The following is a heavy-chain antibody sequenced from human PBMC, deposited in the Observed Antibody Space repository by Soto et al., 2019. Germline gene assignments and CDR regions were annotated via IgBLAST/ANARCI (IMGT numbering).Heavy chain of an antibody. D-gene: IGHD6-13*01. V-gene: IGHV1-69*12. Sequence: QVHLVQSGAEVKKPGSSVKVSCKAPGGTFSNHAINWVRQAPGQGLEWMGRIIPIFSTTNYAQKFPGRVTLTADESTITAYLELSSLKQEDTAVYYCAREVAADGTFREDVFDIWGQGTLVTVSS. CDR2: IIPIFSTT. CDR1: GGTFSNHA. CDR3: AREVAADGTFREDVFDI. J-gene: IGHJ3*02.